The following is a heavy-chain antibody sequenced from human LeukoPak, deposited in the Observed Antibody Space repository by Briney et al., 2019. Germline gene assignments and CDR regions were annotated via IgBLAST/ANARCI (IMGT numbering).Heavy chain of an antibody. V-gene: IGHV4-34*01. J-gene: IGHJ4*02. CDR3: AREDDYGHFDY. CDR2: INDSGRT. Sequence: PSETLSLTCAVYGESFSGYYWTWIRQPPGKGLEWIGEINDSGRTSCNPSLKSRVTISVDRSKNQFSLKLSSVTAADTAVYYCAREDDYGHFDYWGQGTLVTVSS. D-gene: IGHD4-17*01. CDR1: GESFSGYY.